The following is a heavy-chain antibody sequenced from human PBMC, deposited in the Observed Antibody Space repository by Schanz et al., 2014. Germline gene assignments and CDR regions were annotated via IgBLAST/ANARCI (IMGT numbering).Heavy chain of an antibody. CDR3: ARIGGSVFDY. CDR1: GFPFSDYF. J-gene: IGHJ4*02. D-gene: IGHD3-10*01. CDR2: IGNGGVTI. Sequence: QVQLVDSGGGLVKPGGSLRLSCTASGFPFSDYFMAWIRQPPGRGLEWVSYIGNGGVTIYYADSVKGRFTISRDNSKTSLYLQMNSLRAEDTAVYYCARIGGSVFDYWAQGTLVTVSS. V-gene: IGHV3-11*01.